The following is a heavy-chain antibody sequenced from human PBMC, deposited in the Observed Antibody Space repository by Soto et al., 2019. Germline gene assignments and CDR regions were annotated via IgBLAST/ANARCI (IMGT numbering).Heavy chain of an antibody. CDR3: VRGVDSSFDY. Sequence: QALSLTFVISGDSVASNRATCNLVRQSPSRGLEWLGRTYYRSKWKNDYALSVNSRITINPVTSKNQLSLQLSSVTPDDTAIYYCVRGVDSSFDYWGQGTLVTVSS. V-gene: IGHV6-1*01. CDR1: GDSVASNRAT. J-gene: IGHJ4*02. CDR2: TYYRSKWKN. D-gene: IGHD6-13*01.